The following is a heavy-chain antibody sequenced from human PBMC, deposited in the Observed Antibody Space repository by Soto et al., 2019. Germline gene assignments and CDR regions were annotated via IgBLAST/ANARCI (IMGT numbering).Heavy chain of an antibody. Sequence: SVKVSCKASGGTFSSYAISWVRQAPGQGLEWMGGIIPIFGTANYAQKFQGRVTITADKSTSTAYMELSSLRSEGTAVYYCSRAGVNWSRQRYYYGMDVWGQGTTVTVSS. CDR3: SRAGVNWSRQRYYYGMDV. CDR1: GGTFSSYA. J-gene: IGHJ6*02. V-gene: IGHV1-69*06. D-gene: IGHD1-20*01. CDR2: IIPIFGTA.